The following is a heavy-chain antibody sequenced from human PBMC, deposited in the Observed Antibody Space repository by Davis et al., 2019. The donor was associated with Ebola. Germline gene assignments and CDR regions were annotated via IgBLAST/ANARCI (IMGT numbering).Heavy chain of an antibody. CDR2: ISSSSSTI. Sequence: GESLKISCAASGFTFSSYGMHWVRQAPGKGLEWVSYISSSSSTIYYADSVKGRFTISRDNAKNSLYLQMNSLRAEDTAVYYCAKGDCSGGICYPDYWGQGTLVTVSS. D-gene: IGHD2-15*01. CDR1: GFTFSSYG. CDR3: AKGDCSGGICYPDY. V-gene: IGHV3-48*04. J-gene: IGHJ4*02.